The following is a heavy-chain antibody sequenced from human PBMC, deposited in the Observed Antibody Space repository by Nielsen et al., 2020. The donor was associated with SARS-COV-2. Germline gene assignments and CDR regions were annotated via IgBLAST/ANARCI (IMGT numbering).Heavy chain of an antibody. CDR1: GYTFTSYG. D-gene: IGHD2-2*01. V-gene: IGHV1-18*01. J-gene: IGHJ5*02. Sequence: ASVKVSCKASGYTFTSYGISWVRQAPGQGLEWMGWISAYNGNTNYAQKLQGRVTMTTDTSTSTAYMELRSLRSDDTAVCYCARGKGRYQLPGRNWFDPWGQGTLVTVSS. CDR3: ARGKGRYQLPGRNWFDP. CDR2: ISAYNGNT.